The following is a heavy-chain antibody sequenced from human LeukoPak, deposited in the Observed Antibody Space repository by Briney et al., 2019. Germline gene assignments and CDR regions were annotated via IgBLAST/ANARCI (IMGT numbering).Heavy chain of an antibody. CDR2: IYYRGST. CDR1: GGSISSYY. V-gene: IGHV4-59*01. CDR3: ASRGDGYRPGYFDY. J-gene: IGHJ4*02. D-gene: IGHD5-24*01. Sequence: KPSETLSLTCTVSGGSISSYYWSWIRQPPGKGLEWIGYIYYRGSTNYNPSLKSRVTISVDTSKNQFSLKLSSVTAADTAVYYCASRGDGYRPGYFDYWGQGTLVTVSS.